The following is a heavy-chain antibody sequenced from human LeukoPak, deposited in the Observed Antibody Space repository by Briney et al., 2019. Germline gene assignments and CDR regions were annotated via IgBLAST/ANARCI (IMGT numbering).Heavy chain of an antibody. D-gene: IGHD6-6*01. V-gene: IGHV4-4*09. CDR3: ARLTAVAARRGLYFDY. CDR1: GGSISSYY. CDR2: IYTSGST. J-gene: IGHJ4*02. Sequence: PSETLSLTCTVSGGSISSYYWSWIRQPPGKGLEWIGYIYTSGSTNYNPSLKSRVTISVDTSKNQFSLKLSSVTAADTAVYYCARLTAVAARRGLYFDYWGQGTLVTVSS.